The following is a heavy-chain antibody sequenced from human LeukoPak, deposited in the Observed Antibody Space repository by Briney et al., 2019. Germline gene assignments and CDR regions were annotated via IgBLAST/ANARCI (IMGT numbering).Heavy chain of an antibody. CDR1: GGSISSSSYY. CDR3: ARRFVGYCSSTSCSAPDY. V-gene: IGHV4-39*01. Sequence: PSETLSLTCTVSGGSISSSSYYWGWIRQPPGKGLEWIGSIYYSGSTYYNLSLKSRVTISVDTSKNQFSLKLSSVTAADTAVYYCARRFVGYCSSTSCSAPDYWGQGTLVTVSS. J-gene: IGHJ4*02. D-gene: IGHD2-2*01. CDR2: IYYSGST.